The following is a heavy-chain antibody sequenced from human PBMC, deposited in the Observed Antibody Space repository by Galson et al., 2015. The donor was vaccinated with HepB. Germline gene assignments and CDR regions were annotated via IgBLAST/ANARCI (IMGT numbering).Heavy chain of an antibody. J-gene: IGHJ4*02. D-gene: IGHD2-21*02. V-gene: IGHV3-9*01. Sequence: SLRLSCAASGFTFDDYAMHWVRQAPGKGLEWVSGISWNSFSIGYADSVKGRFTISRDNAKNSLYLQMNSLRAEDTALYYCTKDTEGGDGPGRDCWGQGTLVTVSS. CDR3: TKDTEGGDGPGRDC. CDR2: ISWNSFSI. CDR1: GFTFDDYA.